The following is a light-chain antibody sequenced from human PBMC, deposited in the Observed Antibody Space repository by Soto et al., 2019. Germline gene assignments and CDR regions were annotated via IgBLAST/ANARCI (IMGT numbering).Light chain of an antibody. Sequence: EIVLTQSPGTLSLSPGERATLSCRASQSVSSSYLAWYQQKPGQDPRLLIYGASSRATGIPDRFSGSGSGTDFTLTISGLEPEDFAVYYCQQYGSSPYTFGQGTKLEIK. CDR3: QQYGSSPYT. CDR1: QSVSSSY. CDR2: GAS. J-gene: IGKJ2*01. V-gene: IGKV3-20*01.